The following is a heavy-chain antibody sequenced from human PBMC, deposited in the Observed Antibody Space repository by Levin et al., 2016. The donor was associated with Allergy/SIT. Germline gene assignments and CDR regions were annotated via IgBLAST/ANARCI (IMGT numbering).Heavy chain of an antibody. Sequence: SETLSLTCTVSGGSISSSSYYWGWIRQPPGKGLEWIGSIYYSGSTYYNPSLKSRVTISVDTSKNQFSLKLSSVTAADTAVYYCARDAVAKSTDYWGQGTLVTVSS. CDR1: GGSISSSSYY. CDR3: ARDAVAKSTDY. CDR2: IYYSGST. D-gene: IGHD6-19*01. J-gene: IGHJ4*02. V-gene: IGHV4-39*02.